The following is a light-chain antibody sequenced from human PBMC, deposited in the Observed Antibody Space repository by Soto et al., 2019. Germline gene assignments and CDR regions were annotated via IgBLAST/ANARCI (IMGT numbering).Light chain of an antibody. V-gene: IGKV1-39*01. CDR2: AAS. J-gene: IGKJ5*01. CDR3: QQSYSTLSIT. CDR1: ESIARH. Sequence: DIQMTQSPSSLSASVGDRVTITCRASESIARHLNWYQQKPGKAPKLLIYAASTLQNGVPSRFRGCGSVTDFTLTISNLQPEDFATYYYQQSYSTLSITFGQGTRLEIK.